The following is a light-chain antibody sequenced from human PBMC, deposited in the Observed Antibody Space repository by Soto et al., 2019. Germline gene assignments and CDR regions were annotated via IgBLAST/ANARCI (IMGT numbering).Light chain of an antibody. CDR2: KAS. CDR1: QSIRSY. Sequence: DIQMTQSPSTLSASVGDRVTITCRASQSIRSYLAWYQQKPGTAPKVLISKASSLESGVPSRFSGSGSGTEFTLTISSLQPDDFATYYCQQYETYPWTFGQGTKVEIK. J-gene: IGKJ1*01. CDR3: QQYETYPWT. V-gene: IGKV1-5*03.